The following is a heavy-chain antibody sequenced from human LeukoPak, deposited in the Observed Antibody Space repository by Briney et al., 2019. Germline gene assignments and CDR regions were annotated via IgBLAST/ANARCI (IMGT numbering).Heavy chain of an antibody. CDR3: ARYSGTGNGMYYFDY. Sequence: SETLSLTCSVSGGSITSYYWSWIRQPPGKGLEWIGYISYSGSTNYNPSLKSRVSISIDTSKNQFSLKLSSVTAADTAVYYCARYSGTGNGMYYFDYWGQGTLVTVSS. CDR1: GGSITSYY. J-gene: IGHJ4*02. D-gene: IGHD1-1*01. V-gene: IGHV4-59*01. CDR2: ISYSGST.